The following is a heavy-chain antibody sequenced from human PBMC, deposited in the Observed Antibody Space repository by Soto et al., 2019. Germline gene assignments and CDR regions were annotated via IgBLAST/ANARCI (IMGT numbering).Heavy chain of an antibody. D-gene: IGHD3-10*01. V-gene: IGHV3-30-3*01. Sequence: SNRPSSAAFEFTFSSLVFHRVSQTQGKGLEWVSLISSDGNKIYYADSVKGRFTISRDNSKNTLYLQMNSLRAEDTAVYDCAKVLGQGTIPDNCGQGTLVSVSS. CDR2: ISSDGNKI. CDR1: EFTFSSLV. J-gene: IGHJ4*02. CDR3: AKVLGQGTIPDN.